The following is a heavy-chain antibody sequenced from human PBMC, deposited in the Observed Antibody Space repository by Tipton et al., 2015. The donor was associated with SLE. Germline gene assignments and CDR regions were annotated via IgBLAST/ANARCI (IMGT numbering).Heavy chain of an antibody. V-gene: IGHV4-38-2*02. CDR3: ARGMLTWGGAIIGVDV. Sequence: TLSLTCNVSGYSISRGFYWAWIRQAPGKGLEWIGYISDGGGTNHNPSLKSRVAISVDPAKNQFSLKLTSVTAADTAVYYCARGMLTWGGAIIGVDVWGQGPSVTVSS. CDR1: GYSISRGFY. CDR2: ISDGGGT. D-gene: IGHD3-16*01. J-gene: IGHJ6*02.